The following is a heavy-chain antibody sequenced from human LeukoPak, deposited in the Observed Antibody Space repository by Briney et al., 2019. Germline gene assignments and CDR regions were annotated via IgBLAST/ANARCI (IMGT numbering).Heavy chain of an antibody. CDR1: GYTFTSYY. CDR2: INPSGGST. Sequence: ASVKVSCKASGYTFTSYYMHWVRQAPGQGLEWMGIINPSGGSTSYAQKFQGRVTMTRDTSTSTVYMELSSLRSEDTAVYYCARGTSGYSYGSPGFDYWGQGTLVTVSS. D-gene: IGHD5-18*01. J-gene: IGHJ4*02. V-gene: IGHV1-46*01. CDR3: ARGTSGYSYGSPGFDY.